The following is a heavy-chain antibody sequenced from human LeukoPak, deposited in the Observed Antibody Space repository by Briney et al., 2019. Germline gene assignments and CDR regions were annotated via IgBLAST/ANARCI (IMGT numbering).Heavy chain of an antibody. Sequence: QPGRSLRLSCAAPGFTFDDYAMHWVRQAPGKGLEWVSGISWNSGSIGYADSVKSRFTISRDNAKNSLYLQMNSLRAEDMALYYCAKDTDYDFWSGTFDYWGQGTLVTVSS. CDR3: AKDTDYDFWSGTFDY. J-gene: IGHJ4*02. CDR2: ISWNSGSI. D-gene: IGHD3-3*01. V-gene: IGHV3-9*03. CDR1: GFTFDDYA.